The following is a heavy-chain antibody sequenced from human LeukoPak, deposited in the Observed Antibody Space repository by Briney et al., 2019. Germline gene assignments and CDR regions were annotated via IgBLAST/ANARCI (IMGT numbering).Heavy chain of an antibody. D-gene: IGHD5-18*01. Sequence: SETLSLTCAVYGGSFSGYYWSWIRQPPGKGLEWIGEINHSGSTNYNPSLKSRVTISVDTSKNQFSLKLSSVTAADTAVYYCARGFRWIQLSPHFDYWGQGTLVTVSS. V-gene: IGHV4-34*01. CDR3: ARGFRWIQLSPHFDY. J-gene: IGHJ4*02. CDR1: GGSFSGYY. CDR2: INHSGST.